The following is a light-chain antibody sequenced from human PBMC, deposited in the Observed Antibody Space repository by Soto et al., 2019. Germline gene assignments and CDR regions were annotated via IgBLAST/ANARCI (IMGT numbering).Light chain of an antibody. J-gene: IGKJ1*01. Sequence: EIVLTQSPATLSLSPGERATLSCRASLSVTSNYLAWYQQKPGQAPRLLIYGASSRATGIPDRFSGSGSGTDFTLTISSLQSEDFAVYYCQQYDNWPWTFGQGTKVDIK. V-gene: IGKV3-20*01. CDR2: GAS. CDR3: QQYDNWPWT. CDR1: LSVTSNY.